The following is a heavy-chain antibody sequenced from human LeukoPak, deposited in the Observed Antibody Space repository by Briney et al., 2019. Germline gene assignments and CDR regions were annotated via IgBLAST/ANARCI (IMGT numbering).Heavy chain of an antibody. V-gene: IGHV4-34*01. D-gene: IGHD1-14*01. J-gene: IGHJ4*02. Sequence: PSETLSLTCAVYGGSFSGYYWRWIRQPPGKGLEWIGEINHIGSTNYNPCIKSRVTISVDTSKSQFSLKLSSVTAADTAVYYCARGNTRRPPFYYWGKGTLVTVSS. CDR3: ARGNTRRPPFYY. CDR2: INHIGST. CDR1: GGSFSGYY.